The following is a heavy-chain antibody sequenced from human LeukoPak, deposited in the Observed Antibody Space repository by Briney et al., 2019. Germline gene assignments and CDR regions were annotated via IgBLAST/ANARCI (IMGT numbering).Heavy chain of an antibody. D-gene: IGHD2-2*01. CDR1: GFTFSSYA. CDR2: ISGSGGST. Sequence: GGSLRLSCAASGFTFSSYAMSWVRQAPGKGLEWVSAISGSGGSTYYADSVKGRFTISRDNSKNTLYLQMNSLRAEDTAVYYCAKGRAVVVPAAIRPFDYWGQGTLVTVSS. J-gene: IGHJ4*02. V-gene: IGHV3-23*01. CDR3: AKGRAVVVPAAIRPFDY.